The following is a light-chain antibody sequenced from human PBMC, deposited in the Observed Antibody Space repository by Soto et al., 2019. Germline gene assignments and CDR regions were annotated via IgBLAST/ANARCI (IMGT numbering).Light chain of an antibody. V-gene: IGKV3-15*01. Sequence: EIVMTQSPATLSVSPGERVTLSCRASQSVSSSLAWYQHKPGQAPRLLIYGASTRATGIPARFSGSGSGTESTLTISSLQSEDFAVYFCQQYKNWPPTFGGGTEVEIK. J-gene: IGKJ4*01. CDR3: QQYKNWPPT. CDR2: GAS. CDR1: QSVSSS.